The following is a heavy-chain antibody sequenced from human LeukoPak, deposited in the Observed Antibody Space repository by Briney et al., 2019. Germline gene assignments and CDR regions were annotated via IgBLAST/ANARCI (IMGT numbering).Heavy chain of an antibody. CDR3: ARVGEAQDWLPYFDY. V-gene: IGHV1-3*01. J-gene: IGHJ4*02. D-gene: IGHD3/OR15-3a*01. CDR2: MNAGNGNT. CDR1: GYTFTSYA. Sequence: GASVKVSCKASGYTFTSYAMHWVRQAPGQRLEWMGWMNAGNGNTKYSQKFQGRVTITRDTSASTAYMELSSLRSEDTAVYYCARVGEAQDWLPYFDYWGQGTLVTVSS.